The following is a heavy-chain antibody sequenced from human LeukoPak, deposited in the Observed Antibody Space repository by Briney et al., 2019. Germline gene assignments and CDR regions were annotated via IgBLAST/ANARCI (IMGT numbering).Heavy chain of an antibody. CDR3: AGGQRLAQTPGEFDY. V-gene: IGHV5-51*01. J-gene: IGHJ4*02. CDR2: VYPGDSET. Sequence: GGSLQISSQGAGYSFSSYWISWVRPMPGKGLEWMGIVYPGDSETRYSPSFQVQVTISADKSISTAYLQWSSLKASGTAIYYCAGGQRLAQTPGEFDYWGRGTLVTVSS. D-gene: IGHD6-25*01. CDR1: GYSFSSYW.